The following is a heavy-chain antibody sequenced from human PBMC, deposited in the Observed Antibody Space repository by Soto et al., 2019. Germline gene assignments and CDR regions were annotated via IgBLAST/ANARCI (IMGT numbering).Heavy chain of an antibody. J-gene: IGHJ5*02. V-gene: IGHV4-30-4*01. D-gene: IGHD3-9*01. CDR3: ARDFERSAIGP. CDR2: IAYSGDT. CDR1: GDSISNSDYY. Sequence: PSETLSLTCTVSGDSISNSDYYWNWIRQSPGKGLEWIGYIAYSGDTYYNPSLRSRVTISADTSENKFSLTLKSVTAADTAVYFCARDFERSAIGPWGQGTSVTVSS.